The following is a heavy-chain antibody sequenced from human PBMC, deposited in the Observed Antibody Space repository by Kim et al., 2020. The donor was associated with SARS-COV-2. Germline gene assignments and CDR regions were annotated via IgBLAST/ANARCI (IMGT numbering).Heavy chain of an antibody. CDR2: IYYSGST. V-gene: IGHV4-31*03. J-gene: IGHJ3*02. CDR1: GGSISSGGYY. D-gene: IGHD3-3*01. CDR3: ASVEHITIFGVVNSAFDI. Sequence: SETLSLTCTVSGGSISSGGYYWSWIRQHPGKGLEWIGYIYYSGSTYYNPSLKSRVTISVDTSKNQFSLKLSSVTAADTAVYYCASVEHITIFGVVNSAFDIWGQGTMVTVSS.